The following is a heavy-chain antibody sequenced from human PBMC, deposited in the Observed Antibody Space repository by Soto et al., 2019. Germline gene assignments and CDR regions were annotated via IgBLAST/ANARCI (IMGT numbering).Heavy chain of an antibody. CDR2: ISYDGSNK. J-gene: IGHJ3*02. Sequence: QVQLVESGGGVVQPGRSLRLSCAASGFTFSSYAMHWVRQAPGKGLEWVAVISYDGSNKYYADSVKGRFTISRDNSKNTLYLQMNRLRAEDTAVYYCARGSRLDYDILTGYYPGGIWAVDIWGQGTMVTVSS. D-gene: IGHD3-9*01. CDR3: ARGSRLDYDILTGYYPGGIWAVDI. CDR1: GFTFSSYA. V-gene: IGHV3-30-3*01.